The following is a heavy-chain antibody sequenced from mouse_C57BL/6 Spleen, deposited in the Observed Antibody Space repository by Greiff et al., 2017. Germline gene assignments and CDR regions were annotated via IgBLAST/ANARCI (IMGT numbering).Heavy chain of an antibody. CDR1: GYSFTDYN. Sequence: VQLQQSGPELVKPGASVKISCKASGYSFTDYNMNWVKQSNGKSLEWIGVINPNYGTTSYNQKFKGKATLTVDQSSSTAYMQRNSLTSEDSAVYYCAREDYYGSSYVDFYYWGQGTTLTVSS. V-gene: IGHV1-39*01. D-gene: IGHD1-1*01. CDR2: INPNYGTT. J-gene: IGHJ2*01. CDR3: AREDYYGSSYVDFYY.